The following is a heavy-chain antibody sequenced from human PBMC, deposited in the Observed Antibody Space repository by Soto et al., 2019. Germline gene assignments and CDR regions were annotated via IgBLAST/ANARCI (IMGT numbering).Heavy chain of an antibody. CDR2: ISYDGSNK. D-gene: IGHD5-18*01. V-gene: IGHV3-30-3*01. CDR1: GFTFSSYA. CDR3: ARGPVDTDPYYYGMDV. Sequence: GGSLRLSCAASGFTFSSYAMHWVRQAPGKGLEWVAVISYDGSNKYYADSVKGRFTISRDNSKNTLYLQMNSLRAEDTAVYYCARGPVDTDPYYYGMDVWGQGTTVTVSS. J-gene: IGHJ6*02.